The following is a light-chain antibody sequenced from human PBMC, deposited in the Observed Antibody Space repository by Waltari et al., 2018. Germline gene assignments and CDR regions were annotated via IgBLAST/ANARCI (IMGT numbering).Light chain of an antibody. Sequence: HSVLTQPPSVSAAPGQKVTISCSGSTSNIGNNYVSWYQQVPGTAPKLLIYDNGKRPSGIPDRFSGSKSGTSATLGITGLQTGDEADHYCGTWDSSLNAYVFGSGTKVTVL. V-gene: IGLV1-51*01. CDR2: DNG. CDR3: GTWDSSLNAYV. CDR1: TSNIGNNY. J-gene: IGLJ1*01.